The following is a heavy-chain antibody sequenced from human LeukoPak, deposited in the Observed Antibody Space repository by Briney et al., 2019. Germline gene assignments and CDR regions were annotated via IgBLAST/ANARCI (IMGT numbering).Heavy chain of an antibody. Sequence: GRSLRLSCAASGFTFSSYGMHWVRQAPGKGLEWVAVIWYDGSNKYYADSVKGRFTISRDNSKNTLYLQMNSLRAEDTAVYYCARECYDSSGYPQPFDYWGQGTLVTVSS. CDR1: GFTFSSYG. CDR2: IWYDGSNK. V-gene: IGHV3-33*01. CDR3: ARECYDSSGYPQPFDY. J-gene: IGHJ4*02. D-gene: IGHD3-22*01.